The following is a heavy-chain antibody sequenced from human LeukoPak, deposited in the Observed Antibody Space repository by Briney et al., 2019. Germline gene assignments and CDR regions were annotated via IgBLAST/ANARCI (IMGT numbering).Heavy chain of an antibody. V-gene: IGHV4-4*07. CDR1: GASINSHY. D-gene: IGHD2-15*01. Sequence: SETLSLTCTVSGASINSHYWSWIRQPAGKGLEWIGRIYISGSTNYNSSLQSRVTMSVDTSKNQFSLKLSSVSAADTAVYYCARALNPLPGTYYFDYWGQGTLVTVSS. J-gene: IGHJ4*02. CDR2: IYISGST. CDR3: ARALNPLPGTYYFDY.